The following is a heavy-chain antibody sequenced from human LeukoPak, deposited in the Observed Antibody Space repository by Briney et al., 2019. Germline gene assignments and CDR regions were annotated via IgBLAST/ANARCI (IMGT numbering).Heavy chain of an antibody. J-gene: IGHJ4*02. CDR2: ISGGGDSA. V-gene: IGHV3-23*01. Sequence: GGSLRLSCAASGFTFSSYATGWVRQAPGKGLDWVSTISGGGDSAYYADSVEGRFTISRDNSKNTLYLQMNSLRAEDTAVYYCAKRYCSSVTCLGDYWGPGTLVTVSS. CDR3: AKRYCSSVTCLGDY. CDR1: GFTFSSYA. D-gene: IGHD2-2*01.